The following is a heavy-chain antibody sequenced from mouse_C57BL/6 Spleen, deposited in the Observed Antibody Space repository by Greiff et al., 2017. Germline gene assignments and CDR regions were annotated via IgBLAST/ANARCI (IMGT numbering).Heavy chain of an antibody. D-gene: IGHD2-5*01. CDR3: TTPAYDSNYDY. Sequence: QVQLQQSGAELVRPGASVPLSCKASGYTFTDYEMHWVKQTPVHGLEWIGAIDPETGGTAFNQKFKGKAILTADKSSSTAYMELRSLTSEDSAVYYCTTPAYDSNYDYWGPGTTLTVSS. V-gene: IGHV1-15*01. CDR1: GYTFTDYE. CDR2: IDPETGGT. J-gene: IGHJ2*01.